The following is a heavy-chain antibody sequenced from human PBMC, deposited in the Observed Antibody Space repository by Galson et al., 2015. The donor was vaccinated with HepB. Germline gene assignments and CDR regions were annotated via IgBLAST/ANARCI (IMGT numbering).Heavy chain of an antibody. V-gene: IGHV1-2*02. D-gene: IGHD2-2*01. CDR3: ARARYCSTTSCPQGAFDI. J-gene: IGHJ3*02. CDR1: GYTFTAYY. Sequence: SVKVSCKASGYTFTAYYMHWVRQAPGQGLEWMGWINPHSGGANYAQKFQGRLTVTSDTSISTAYMALSRLTSDDTAVYYCARARYCSTTSCPQGAFDIWGQGTMITVSS. CDR2: INPHSGGA.